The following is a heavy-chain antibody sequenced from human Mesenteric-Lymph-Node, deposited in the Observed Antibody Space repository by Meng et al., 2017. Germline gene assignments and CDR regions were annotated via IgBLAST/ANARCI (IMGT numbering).Heavy chain of an antibody. Sequence: QVQLPQWGAGLLKPSETLSLTCAVYGGSFSGYYWSWIRQPPGKGLEWIGEINHSGSTNYNPSLKSRVTISVDTSKNQFSLKLSSVTAADTAVYYCARGLMITFGGVIVGHPWGQGTLVTVSS. D-gene: IGHD3-16*02. J-gene: IGHJ5*02. V-gene: IGHV4-34*01. CDR3: ARGLMITFGGVIVGHP. CDR1: GGSFSGYY. CDR2: INHSGST.